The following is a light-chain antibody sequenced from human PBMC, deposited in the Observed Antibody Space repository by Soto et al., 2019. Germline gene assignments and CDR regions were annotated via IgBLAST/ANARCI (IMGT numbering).Light chain of an antibody. CDR2: GAS. V-gene: IGKV3-20*01. CDR1: QSVSSYY. CDR3: QQYDRPTGT. J-gene: IGKJ1*01. Sequence: EIVLTQSPGTLSLSPGERATLSCRASQSVSSYYLAWYQQKPGQAPRLLIYGASSRVTGIPDRFSGSGSGTDFTLTISRLEPEDFAVYYCQQYDRPTGTFGQGTKVEIK.